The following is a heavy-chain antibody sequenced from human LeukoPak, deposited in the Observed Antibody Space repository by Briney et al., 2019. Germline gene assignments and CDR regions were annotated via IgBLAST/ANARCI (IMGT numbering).Heavy chain of an antibody. CDR2: INAGNGNT. D-gene: IGHD2-2*01. V-gene: IGHV1-3*01. CDR3: ARDFLCSSTSCSYNYYGMDV. J-gene: IGHJ6*04. CDR1: GYTFTSYA. Sequence: GASVKVSCKASGYTFTSYAMNWVRQAPGQRLEWMGWINAGNGNTKYSQKFQGRVTITRDTSASTAYMELSSLRSEDTAVYYCARDFLCSSTSCSYNYYGMDVWGKGTTVTVSS.